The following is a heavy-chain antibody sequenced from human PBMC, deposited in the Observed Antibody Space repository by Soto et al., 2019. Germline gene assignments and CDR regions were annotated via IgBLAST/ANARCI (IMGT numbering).Heavy chain of an antibody. J-gene: IGHJ5*02. CDR1: GGSISSYY. D-gene: IGHD2-8*02. CDR2: IYYSGST. V-gene: IGHV4-59*01. Sequence: PSETLSLTCTVSGGSISSYYCSWIRQPPGKGLEWIGYIYYSGSTNYNPSLKSRVTISVDTSKNQFSLKLSSVTAADTAVYYCARGPTGWFDPWGQGTLVTVSS. CDR3: ARGPTGWFDP.